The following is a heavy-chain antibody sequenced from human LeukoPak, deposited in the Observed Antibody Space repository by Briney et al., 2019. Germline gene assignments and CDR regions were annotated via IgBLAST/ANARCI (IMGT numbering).Heavy chain of an antibody. V-gene: IGHV3-30*03. CDR3: ARDPWGAGAFDI. Sequence: GGSLRLSCAASAFTFSNAWMSWVRQAPGKGLEWVAVISYDGSNKYYADSVKGRFTISRDNSKNTLYLQMNSLRAEDTAVYYCARDPWGAGAFDIWGQGTMVTVSS. CDR2: ISYDGSNK. J-gene: IGHJ3*02. CDR1: AFTFSNAW. D-gene: IGHD3-16*01.